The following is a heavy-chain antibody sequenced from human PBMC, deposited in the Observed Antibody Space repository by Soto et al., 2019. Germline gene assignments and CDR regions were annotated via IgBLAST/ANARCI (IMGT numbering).Heavy chain of an antibody. CDR2: FDPEDGET. V-gene: IGHV1-24*01. CDR3: ARGVTFYYFDY. Sequence: ASVKVSCKVSGYTLTELSMHWVRQAPGKGLEWMGGFDPEDGETIYAQKFQGRVTMTEDTSTDTAYMELSSVTAADTAVYYCARGVTFYYFDYWGQGTLVTVSS. J-gene: IGHJ4*02. D-gene: IGHD3-10*01. CDR1: GYTLTELS.